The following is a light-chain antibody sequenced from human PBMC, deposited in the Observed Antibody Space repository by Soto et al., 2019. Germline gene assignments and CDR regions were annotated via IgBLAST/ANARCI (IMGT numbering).Light chain of an antibody. CDR1: QSVSSY. Sequence: EIVLTQSPATLSLSPGERATLSCRASQSVSSYLAWYQKKPGQAPRLLIYDASNRATGIPARFSGSGSGTDFTLTISSLEXEDFXVYYCQQRSNWLLTFGGGTKVEIK. CDR2: DAS. CDR3: QQRSNWLLT. V-gene: IGKV3-11*01. J-gene: IGKJ4*01.